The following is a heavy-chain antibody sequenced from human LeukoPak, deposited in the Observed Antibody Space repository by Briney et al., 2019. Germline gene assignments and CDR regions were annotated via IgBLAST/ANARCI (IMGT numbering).Heavy chain of an antibody. D-gene: IGHD6-13*01. Sequence: GGSLRLSCAASGFTLSSYAMSWVRQAPGKGLEWVSAISGSGGSTYYADSVKGRFTISRDDSKNTLYLQMNSLRAEDTAIYYCAKFKGSSFADAFDIWGQGTMVTVSS. CDR1: GFTLSSYA. V-gene: IGHV3-23*01. CDR3: AKFKGSSFADAFDI. CDR2: ISGSGGST. J-gene: IGHJ3*02.